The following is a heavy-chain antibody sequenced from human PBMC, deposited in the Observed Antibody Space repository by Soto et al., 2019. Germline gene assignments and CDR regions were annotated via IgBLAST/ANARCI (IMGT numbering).Heavy chain of an antibody. J-gene: IGHJ4*02. CDR2: IYHSGST. D-gene: IGHD4-17*01. CDR3: ARAMTTVTTIDY. CDR1: GGSISSGGYS. Sequence: QLQLQESGSGLVKPSQTLSLTCAVSGGSISSGGYSWSWIRQPPGKGLEWIGYIYHSGSTYYNPSLKSRVTISVDRSKNQFSLKLSSVTAADTAVYYGARAMTTVTTIDYWGQGTLVTVSS. V-gene: IGHV4-30-2*01.